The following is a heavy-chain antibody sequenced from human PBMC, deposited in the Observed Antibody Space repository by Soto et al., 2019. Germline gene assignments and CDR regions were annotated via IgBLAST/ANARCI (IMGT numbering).Heavy chain of an antibody. V-gene: IGHV4-39*01. CDR1: GNPISNINSA. J-gene: IGHJ5*02. D-gene: IGHD6-19*01. CDR3: ATNSRFGSGWTWLDP. CDR2: FFFNGST. Sequence: PXXTRCRACTLSGNPISNINSAWPSFRLPPGQALESIGTFFFNGSTFYTPSPTLRVTMSVDTSKNQISLTLSSVTAEDTAIYYCATNSRFGSGWTWLDPWGPGSLVTVSS.